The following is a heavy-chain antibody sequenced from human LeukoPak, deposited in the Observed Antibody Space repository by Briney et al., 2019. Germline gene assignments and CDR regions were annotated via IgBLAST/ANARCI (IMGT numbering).Heavy chain of an antibody. CDR1: GGSFSGHY. D-gene: IGHD5-24*01. V-gene: IGHV4-34*01. CDR3: ARGGDGYIY. Sequence: PSETLSLTCAVYGGSFSGHYWSWIRQPPGKGLEWIGEINHSGSTNYNPSLKSRVTISVDTSKNQFSLKLSSVTAADTAVYYCARGGDGYIYWGQGTLVTVSS. J-gene: IGHJ4*02. CDR2: INHSGST.